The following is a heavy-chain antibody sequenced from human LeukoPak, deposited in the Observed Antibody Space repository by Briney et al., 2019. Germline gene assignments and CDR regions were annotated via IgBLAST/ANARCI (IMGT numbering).Heavy chain of an antibody. CDR2: IYYSGST. D-gene: IGHD1-26*01. J-gene: IGHJ4*02. Sequence: PSETLSLTCTVSGGSISSYYWSWIRQPPGKGLEWIGYIYYSGSTNYNPSLKSRVTISVDTSKNQSSLKLSSVTAADTAVYYCARYTTSVDYWGQGTLVTVSS. V-gene: IGHV4-59*01. CDR3: ARYTTSVDY. CDR1: GGSISSYY.